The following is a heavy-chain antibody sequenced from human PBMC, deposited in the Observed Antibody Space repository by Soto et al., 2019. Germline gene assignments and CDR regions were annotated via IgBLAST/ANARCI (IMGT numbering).Heavy chain of an antibody. V-gene: IGHV3-23*01. CDR3: ASGGSGQTFN. Sequence: EVQLLESGGGMVQPGGSLRLSCAASGFAFSSYVITWVRQAPGQGLEWVSTIVGSGGITYSADSVRGRFTISRDNSKNTLYLQMNSLRAEDTAVYYCASGGSGQTFNWGQGTLVTVSS. D-gene: IGHD6-19*01. J-gene: IGHJ4*02. CDR2: IVGSGGIT. CDR1: GFAFSSYV.